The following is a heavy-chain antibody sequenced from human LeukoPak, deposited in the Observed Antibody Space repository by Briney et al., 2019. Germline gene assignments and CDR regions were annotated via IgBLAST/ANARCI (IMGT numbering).Heavy chain of an antibody. D-gene: IGHD6-25*01. V-gene: IGHV1-69*13. CDR3: ARGGNTSDLYYGMDV. CDR2: IIPIFGTA. CDR1: GGTFISYA. J-gene: IGHJ6*02. Sequence: ASVKVSCKASGGTFISYALSWVRQAPGQGLEWMGRIIPIFGTANYAQKFQGRVTITADESTSTAYMELSSLRSEDTAIYYCARGGNTSDLYYGMDVWGQGTTVTVS.